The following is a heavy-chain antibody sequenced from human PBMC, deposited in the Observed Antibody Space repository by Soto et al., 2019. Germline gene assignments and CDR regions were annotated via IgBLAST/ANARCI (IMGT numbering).Heavy chain of an antibody. V-gene: IGHV4-4*07. Sequence: PSETLSLTCTVSGGSISSFCWSWIRQPAGKGLEWIGRIYSGGRNNYNPSLESRVTMSVDTSKNQFSLRLSSVTPAATAMYYCARGSSRWDYWGQEPWSPSPQ. D-gene: IGHD6-13*01. CDR1: GGSISSFC. J-gene: IGHJ4*01. CDR3: ARGSSRWDY. CDR2: IYSGGRN.